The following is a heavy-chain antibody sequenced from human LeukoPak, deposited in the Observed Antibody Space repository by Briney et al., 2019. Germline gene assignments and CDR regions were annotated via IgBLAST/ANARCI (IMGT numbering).Heavy chain of an antibody. J-gene: IGHJ4*02. Sequence: GESLKISCKGSGYSFTSNWIGWVRQMPGKGLEWMRIFYPGDSDTRYRPSFQGQVTISADKSINTAYLQRSSLKASDTAMYYCARHVGEYSRSPFDCWGQGTLVTVSS. CDR1: GYSFTSNW. CDR3: ARHVGEYSRSPFDC. D-gene: IGHD6-6*01. CDR2: FYPGDSDT. V-gene: IGHV5-51*01.